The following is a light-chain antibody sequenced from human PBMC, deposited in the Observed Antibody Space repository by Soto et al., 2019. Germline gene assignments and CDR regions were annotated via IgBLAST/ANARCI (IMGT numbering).Light chain of an antibody. Sequence: IEMAQAPARLSVSLGEGATLSCKTSQSVSSNLAWYQQKPGQAPRLLIYGASTRATGIPARFSGSGSGTEFTLTISSLQYEDFAVYYCQQYNNWPPWTFGQGTKVDIK. CDR2: GAS. J-gene: IGKJ1*01. CDR3: QQYNNWPPWT. V-gene: IGKV3-15*01. CDR1: QSVSSN.